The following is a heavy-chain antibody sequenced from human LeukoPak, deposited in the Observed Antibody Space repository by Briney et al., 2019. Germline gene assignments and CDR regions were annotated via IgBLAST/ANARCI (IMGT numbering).Heavy chain of an antibody. CDR3: ARDRDSSGLRDFDL. D-gene: IGHD3-22*01. J-gene: IGHJ2*01. Sequence: PSETLSLTCTVSGGSISSYYWSWIRQSPGKGLEWIGYIYYSGNTNYNPSLKSRVSISIDTSKNQFSLQLSSVTAADTAVYYCARDRDSSGLRDFDLWGRGTLVTASA. CDR2: IYYSGNT. CDR1: GGSISSYY. V-gene: IGHV4-59*01.